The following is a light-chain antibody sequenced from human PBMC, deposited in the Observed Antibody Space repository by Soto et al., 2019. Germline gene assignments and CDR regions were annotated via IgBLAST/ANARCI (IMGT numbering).Light chain of an antibody. V-gene: IGLV4-69*01. J-gene: IGLJ2*01. CDR1: RGHRSYA. CDR3: QTWGAGSVV. Sequence: QLVLTQSPSASAXLGASVKLXCTLSRGHRSYAIAWYQQQPEKGPRYLMKLNSDGSHTKGDGIPDRFSGSSSGAERYLTISSLQSEDEAEYYCQTWGAGSVVFGGGTKLTVL. CDR2: LNSDGSH.